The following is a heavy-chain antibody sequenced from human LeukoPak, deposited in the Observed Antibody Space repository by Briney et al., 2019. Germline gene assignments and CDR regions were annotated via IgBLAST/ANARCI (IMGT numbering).Heavy chain of an antibody. CDR2: INWNGGST. CDR3: ARDYVLLWFGAQRGYFDY. CDR1: GFTFDDCG. Sequence: GGSLRLSCATSGFTFDDCGMSWVRQAPGKGLEWVSGINWNGGSTGYADSVKGRFTISRDNAKNSLYLQMNSLRAEDTALYYCARDYVLLWFGAQRGYFDYWGQGTLVTVSS. J-gene: IGHJ4*02. D-gene: IGHD3-10*01. V-gene: IGHV3-20*04.